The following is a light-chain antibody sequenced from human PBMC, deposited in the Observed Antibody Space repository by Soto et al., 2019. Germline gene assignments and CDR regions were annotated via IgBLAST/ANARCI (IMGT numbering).Light chain of an antibody. CDR3: LQYNSYRT. V-gene: IGKV1-5*01. Sequence: DNQMTQSPSTLSASVGDRVTITCRASQSVSSWLAWYQQKPGKAPKLLIYDASTLESGVPSRFSGSGSGTEFTLTISSLQPDDFATYYCLQYNSYRTFGQGTKVEIK. J-gene: IGKJ1*01. CDR2: DAS. CDR1: QSVSSW.